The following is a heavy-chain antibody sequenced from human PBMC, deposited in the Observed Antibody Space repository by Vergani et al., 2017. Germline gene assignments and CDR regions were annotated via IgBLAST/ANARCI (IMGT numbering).Heavy chain of an antibody. V-gene: IGHV1-3*01. D-gene: IGHD1-14*01. CDR3: ARDGAGD. CDR1: GYTFTSYA. J-gene: IGHJ4*02. Sequence: QVQLVQSGAEVKKPGASVKVSCKASGYTFTSYAMHWVRQAPGQRLEWMGWINAGYGNTKYSQKFQGRVTITRDTSASTAYMELSSLRSEDTAVYYCARDGAGDWGQGTLVTVSS. CDR2: INAGYGNT.